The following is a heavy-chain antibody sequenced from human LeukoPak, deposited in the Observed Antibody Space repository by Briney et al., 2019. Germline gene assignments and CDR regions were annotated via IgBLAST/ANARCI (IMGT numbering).Heavy chain of an antibody. CDR1: GFTFSYYG. CDR3: AKGGRDTSKYYFDY. Sequence: HSGGSLRLSCAASGFTFSYYGMHWVRQAPGKGLEWVAGVWFGESSQSYPDAVKGRFTISRDNSKNTVWLEMNSLRVEDTAVYYCAKGGRDTSKYYFDYWGQGTQVTVSS. V-gene: IGHV3-33*03. J-gene: IGHJ4*02. D-gene: IGHD1-26*01. CDR2: VWFGESSQ.